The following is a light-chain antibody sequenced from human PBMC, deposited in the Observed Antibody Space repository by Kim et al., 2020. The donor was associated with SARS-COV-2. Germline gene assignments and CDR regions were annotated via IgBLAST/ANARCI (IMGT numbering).Light chain of an antibody. CDR1: NFGRRS. Sequence: SYELTQPPSVSVAPGQTARITCGGYNFGRRSVCWFQQKPGQAPVLVICYDSERPSGIPERFSGSNSGNTATLTISRAEAVDEADYYCQVWHTGSGVFGGGTQLTVL. J-gene: IGLJ3*02. CDR2: YDS. V-gene: IGLV3-21*04. CDR3: QVWHTGSGV.